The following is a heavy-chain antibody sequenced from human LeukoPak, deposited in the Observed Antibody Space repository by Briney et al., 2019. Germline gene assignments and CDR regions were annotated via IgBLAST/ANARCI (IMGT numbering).Heavy chain of an antibody. Sequence: ASVKVSCKASGYTFTGYYVHWVRQAPGQGLEWMGWINPYSGDTNYAQKFQGRVTMTRDTPISTAYMELSRLRFDDTAVYYCARDGLYDLTVVQGVVTDYYCYYMDVWGKGTTVTVSS. V-gene: IGHV1-2*02. D-gene: IGHD3-10*01. CDR1: GYTFTGYY. CDR3: ARDGLYDLTVVQGVVTDYYCYYMDV. CDR2: INPYSGDT. J-gene: IGHJ6*03.